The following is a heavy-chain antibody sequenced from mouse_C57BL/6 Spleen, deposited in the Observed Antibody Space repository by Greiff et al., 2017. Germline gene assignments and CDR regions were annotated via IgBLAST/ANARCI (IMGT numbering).Heavy chain of an antibody. D-gene: IGHD1-1*01. J-gene: IGHJ4*01. V-gene: IGHV1-81*01. Sequence: VQLQQSGAELARPGASVKLSCKASGYTFTSYGISWVKQRTGQGLEWIGEIYPRSGNTYYNEKFKGKATLTADKSSSTAYMELRSLTSEDSAVYFCAREGDYYYGSSPYAMDYWGQGTSVTVSS. CDR1: GYTFTSYG. CDR3: AREGDYYYGSSPYAMDY. CDR2: IYPRSGNT.